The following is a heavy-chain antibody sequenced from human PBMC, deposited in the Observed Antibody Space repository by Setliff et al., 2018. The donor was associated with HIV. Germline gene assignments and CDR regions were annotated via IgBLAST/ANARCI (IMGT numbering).Heavy chain of an antibody. CDR1: GFTFSSYS. CDR3: VKDGPHAAASFHDY. V-gene: IGHV3-48*01. J-gene: IGHJ4*02. Sequence: GGSLRLSCAASGFTFSSYSMNWVRQAPGKGLEWVSYISSSSSTIYYADSVRGRFTISRDNSKNTLYLQMDSLRAEDTAVYYCVKDGPHAAASFHDYWGQGTLVTVSS. D-gene: IGHD3-10*01. CDR2: ISSSSSTI.